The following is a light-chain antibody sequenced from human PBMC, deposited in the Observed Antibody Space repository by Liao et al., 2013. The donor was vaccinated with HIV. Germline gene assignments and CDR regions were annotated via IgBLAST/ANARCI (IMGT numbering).Light chain of an antibody. CDR3: QAWDSSTGV. J-gene: IGLJ3*02. V-gene: IGLV3-1*01. CDR2: QDT. CDR1: KLGDKY. Sequence: SYVLTQPPSVSVSPGQTASITCSGDKLGDKYACWYQQKPGQSPVLVIYQDTNRPSGIPERFSGSNSGNTATLTISGTQAMDEADYYCQAWDSSTGVFGGGTKLTVL.